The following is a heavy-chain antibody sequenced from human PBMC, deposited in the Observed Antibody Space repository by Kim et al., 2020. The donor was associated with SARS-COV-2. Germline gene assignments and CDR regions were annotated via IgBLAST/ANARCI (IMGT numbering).Heavy chain of an antibody. J-gene: IGHJ4*02. V-gene: IGHV1-18*01. CDR3: ARDYGIAAAPHHFDY. CDR1: GYTFTSYG. CDR2: ISAYNGNT. D-gene: IGHD6-13*01. Sequence: ASVKVSCKASGYTFTSYGISWVRQAPGQGLEWMGWISAYNGNTNYAQKLQGRVTMTTDTSTSTAYMELRSLRSDDTAVYYCARDYGIAAAPHHFDYWGQGTLVTVSS.